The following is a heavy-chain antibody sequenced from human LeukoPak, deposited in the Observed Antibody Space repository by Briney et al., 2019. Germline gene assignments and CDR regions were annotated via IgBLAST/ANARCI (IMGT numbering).Heavy chain of an antibody. CDR3: ARDPSCSNGVFYSGKNYFEY. CDR2: IYTSGST. CDR1: GGSISSYY. D-gene: IGHD2-8*01. J-gene: IGHJ4*02. V-gene: IGHV4-4*07. Sequence: SETLSLTCTVSGGSISSYYWSWIRQPAGKGLEWIRHIYTSGSTNYNPSLKSRVTMSVDTSKNQFSLKLSSVTAADTAVYYCARDPSCSNGVFYSGKNYFEYWGQGILVTVSS.